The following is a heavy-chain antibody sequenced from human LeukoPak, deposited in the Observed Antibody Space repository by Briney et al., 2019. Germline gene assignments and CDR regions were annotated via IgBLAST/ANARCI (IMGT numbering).Heavy chain of an antibody. D-gene: IGHD3-10*01. CDR3: ASRRSITMVRGGHFDY. Sequence: SETLSLTCAVYGGSFSGYYWSWIRQPPGKGLEWIGEINHRGSTNYNPSLKSRVTISVDTSKNQFSLKLSSVTAADTAVYYCASRRSITMVRGGHFDYWGQGTLVTVSS. V-gene: IGHV4-34*01. J-gene: IGHJ4*02. CDR1: GGSFSGYY. CDR2: INHRGST.